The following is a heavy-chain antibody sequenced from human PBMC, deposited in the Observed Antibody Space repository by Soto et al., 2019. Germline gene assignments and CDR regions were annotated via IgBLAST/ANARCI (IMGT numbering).Heavy chain of an antibody. CDR3: ALGLGYCSSTSCSTYYYYGMDV. CDR2: INAGNGNT. CDR1: GYTFTSYA. J-gene: IGHJ6*02. V-gene: IGHV1-3*01. Sequence: AASVKVSCKASGYTFTSYAIHWVRQAPGQRLEGMGWINAGNGNTKYSQKFQGRVTITRDTSASTAYMELSSLRSEDTAVYYCALGLGYCSSTSCSTYYYYGMDVWGQGPPITVSS. D-gene: IGHD2-2*01.